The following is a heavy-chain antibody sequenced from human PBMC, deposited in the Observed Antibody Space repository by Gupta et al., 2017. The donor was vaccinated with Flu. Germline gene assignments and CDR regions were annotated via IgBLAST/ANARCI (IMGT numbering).Heavy chain of an antibody. CDR3: ARETVNMAAFDH. D-gene: IGHD4-17*01. CDR2: VFISGDT. Sequence: QVQLQESGPGLVKPSQTLSLTCTVPGGSISRGSYFWSWIRQPAGKGLEWIGRVFISGDTNYNPSLKSRVTISVDTSKNQFSLELRSVTAADAAMYYCARETVNMAAFDHWGQGTLVAVSS. V-gene: IGHV4-61*02. CDR1: GGSISRGSYF. J-gene: IGHJ4*02.